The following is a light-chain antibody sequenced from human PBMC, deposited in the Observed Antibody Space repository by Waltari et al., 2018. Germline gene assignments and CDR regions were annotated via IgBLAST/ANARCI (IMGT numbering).Light chain of an antibody. J-gene: IGKJ2*01. V-gene: IGKV1-39*01. CDR2: AAY. CDR3: QQSYKTPYT. Sequence: DIQMTQSPSSLSASVGDRVTITCRASHSIGSYLNWYHQKPGKDPNLLIYAAYSLQSGVPSRFSGSGSGTDFTLTISSLQPEDSATYYCQQSYKTPYTFGQGTKLEIK. CDR1: HSIGSY.